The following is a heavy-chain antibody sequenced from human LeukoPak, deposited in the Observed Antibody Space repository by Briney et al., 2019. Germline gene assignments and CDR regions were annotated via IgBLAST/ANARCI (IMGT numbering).Heavy chain of an antibody. V-gene: IGHV3-7*01. D-gene: IGHD4-17*01. J-gene: IGHJ5*02. CDR2: IKQDGSEK. CDR1: GFTLSSYW. Sequence: GGSLRLSCAASGFTLSSYWMSWVGQAPGKGLAWVDNIKQDGSEKYYVDSVKGRFTISRDNAKNSLYLQMNSLRAEDTAVYYCARNYGALGDWFDPWGQGTLVTVSS. CDR3: ARNYGALGDWFDP.